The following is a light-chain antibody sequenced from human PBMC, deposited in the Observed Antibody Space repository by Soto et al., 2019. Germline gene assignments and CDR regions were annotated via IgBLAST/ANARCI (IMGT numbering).Light chain of an antibody. CDR1: PSVSNN. J-gene: IGKJ1*01. CDR2: DAS. CDR3: QQRGDWPRT. V-gene: IGKV3-11*01. Sequence: EIVLTQSPATLSLSPGERATLSCRASPSVSNNLAWYQQKPGQAPRLLIYDASNRATGIPARFSGSGSGTDFTLTISSLEPEDFAVFYCQQRGDWPRTFGQGTKVEIK.